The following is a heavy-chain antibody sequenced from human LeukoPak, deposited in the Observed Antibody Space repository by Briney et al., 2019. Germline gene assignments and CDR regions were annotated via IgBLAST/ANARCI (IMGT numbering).Heavy chain of an antibody. CDR3: ARDIHGALDY. CDR1: GFTFSTYW. Sequence: GGSLRLSCEASGFTFSTYWMAWVRQAPGKGLEWVVNIKQDGSDINYVDSVKGRFIISRDNAKNSLYLQMNSLRAEDTALYFCARDIHGALDYWGQGTLVTVSS. J-gene: IGHJ4*02. D-gene: IGHD5-24*01. V-gene: IGHV3-7*04. CDR2: IKQDGSDI.